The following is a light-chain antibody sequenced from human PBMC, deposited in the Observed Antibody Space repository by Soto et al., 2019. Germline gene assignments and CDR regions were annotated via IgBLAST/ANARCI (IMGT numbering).Light chain of an antibody. Sequence: DIQMTQSPYSLSASVGDRVTISCRASQSISSYLNWYQQKPGKAPKRLIYAASSLQSGVPSRFSGSGSGTDFTLTISSLQPEDFATYYCQQSYSTPLTSGGGTKWIS. J-gene: IGKJ4*01. V-gene: IGKV1-39*01. CDR1: QSISSY. CDR2: AAS. CDR3: QQSYSTPLT.